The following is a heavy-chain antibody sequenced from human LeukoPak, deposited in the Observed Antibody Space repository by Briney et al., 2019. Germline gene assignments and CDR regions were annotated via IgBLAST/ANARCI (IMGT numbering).Heavy chain of an antibody. CDR3: ARDRGAMVGFDY. Sequence: GGSLRLSCAASGFTFSSYAMSWVRQAPGKGLEWVSAISGSGGSTYYADSVKGRFTISRDNSKNTLYLQMNSLRAEDTAVYYCARDRGAMVGFDYWGQGTLVTVSS. CDR2: ISGSGGST. V-gene: IGHV3-23*01. J-gene: IGHJ4*02. D-gene: IGHD3-10*01. CDR1: GFTFSSYA.